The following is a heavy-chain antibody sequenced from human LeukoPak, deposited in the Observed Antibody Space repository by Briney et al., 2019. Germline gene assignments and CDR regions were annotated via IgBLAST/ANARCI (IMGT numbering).Heavy chain of an antibody. J-gene: IGHJ6*04. V-gene: IGHV4-30-4*08. Sequence: SLTLSLTCTVAGGSISSGDYYWSWIRQPPGKGLEWIGYIYYSGSTYYNPSLKSRVTISVDTSKNQFSLKLSSVTAADTAVYYCARVVGRSLGDWGKGTTVTVSS. D-gene: IGHD1-26*01. CDR1: GGSISSGDYY. CDR2: IYYSGST. CDR3: ARVVGRSLGD.